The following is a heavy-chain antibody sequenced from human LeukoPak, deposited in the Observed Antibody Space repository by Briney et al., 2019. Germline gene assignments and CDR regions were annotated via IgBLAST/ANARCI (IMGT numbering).Heavy chain of an antibody. V-gene: IGHV4-38-2*02. CDR3: TRLVPAWEGGGSNY. D-gene: IGHD1-26*01. CDR2: ISRSGTT. J-gene: IGHJ4*01. CDR1: GYSITNNYF. Sequence: SETLSLTCTVSGYSITNNYFWGWIRQSPGKGLEWIGTISRSGTTYYNPSLKSRVTMSLDTSKNQFYLKLISMTAADTAVYYCTRLVPAWEGGGSNYWGRETLVTVSS.